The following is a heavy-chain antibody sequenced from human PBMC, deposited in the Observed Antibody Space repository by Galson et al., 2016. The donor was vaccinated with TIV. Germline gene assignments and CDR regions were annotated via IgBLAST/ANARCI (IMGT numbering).Heavy chain of an antibody. CDR3: SRDRLVDILAGSFDY. Sequence: SLRLSCAGSGFTFGDYAVNWVRQAPGKGLEWVGFIRNTVYGGTPEYAASVNGRFTFSRDDSKSIAYLQMNNLKTEDTAVYYCSRDRLVDILAGSFDYWGQGTLVTVSS. CDR1: GFTFGDYA. CDR2: IRNTVYGGTP. D-gene: IGHD3-9*01. V-gene: IGHV3-49*04. J-gene: IGHJ4*02.